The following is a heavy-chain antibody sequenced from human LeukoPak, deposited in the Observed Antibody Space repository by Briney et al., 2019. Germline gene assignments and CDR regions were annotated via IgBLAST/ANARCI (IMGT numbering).Heavy chain of an antibody. D-gene: IGHD5-18*01. J-gene: IGHJ4*02. CDR1: GFTFSSYE. Sequence: GGSLRLSCAASGFTFSSYEMNWVRQAPGKGLEWVSYISSGGSTIYYADSVKGRFTISRDNAKNSLYLQMNSLRAEDTAVYYCARGNTAMEPTYDYWGQGTLVTVSS. CDR2: ISSGGSTI. V-gene: IGHV3-48*03. CDR3: ARGNTAMEPTYDY.